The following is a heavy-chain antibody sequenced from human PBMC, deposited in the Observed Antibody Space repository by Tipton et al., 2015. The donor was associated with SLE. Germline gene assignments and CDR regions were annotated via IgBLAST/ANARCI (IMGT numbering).Heavy chain of an antibody. CDR2: ISGSGGST. J-gene: IGHJ3*02. Sequence: SLRLSCAASGFTFSSYAMSWVRQAPGKGLEWVSAISGSGGSTYYADSVKGRFTISRDNSKNTLYLQMNSLRAEDTAVYYCAKVPAIAVSSWAFAFDIWGQGTMVTVSS. CDR3: AKVPAIAVSSWAFAFDI. D-gene: IGHD6-19*01. V-gene: IGHV3-23*01. CDR1: GFTFSSYA.